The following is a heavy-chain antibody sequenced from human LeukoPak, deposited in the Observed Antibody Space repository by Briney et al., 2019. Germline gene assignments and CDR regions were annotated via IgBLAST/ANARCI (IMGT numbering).Heavy chain of an antibody. V-gene: IGHV1-2*02. CDR1: GYRVTRYF. CDR3: ARRFYYAMVV. CDR2: MNPKSGDT. Sequence: GASVRVSCKASGYRVTRYFMKWVGRAAGQGGEGRGGMNPKSGDTNYAHKFQGRVTMTRDTSISTAYMELSRLRSDDAAVYYCARRFYYAMVVWGQGTTVTVSS. J-gene: IGHJ6*02. D-gene: IGHD3-16*01.